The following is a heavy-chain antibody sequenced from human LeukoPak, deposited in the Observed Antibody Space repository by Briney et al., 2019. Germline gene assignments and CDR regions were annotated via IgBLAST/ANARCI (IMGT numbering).Heavy chain of an antibody. CDR2: IYYSGST. J-gene: IGHJ4*02. CDR3: ARTRYYYNSRSYGAPYYFDY. Sequence: PSETLSLTCTVSSASITSSPYFWGWIRQSPGKGLEWIGSIYYSGSTYYNPSLKSRVTISVDTSKNQFSLKLSSVTAADTAVYYCARTRYYYNSRSYGAPYYFDYWGQGTLVTVSS. CDR1: SASITSSPYF. D-gene: IGHD3-10*01. V-gene: IGHV4-39*01.